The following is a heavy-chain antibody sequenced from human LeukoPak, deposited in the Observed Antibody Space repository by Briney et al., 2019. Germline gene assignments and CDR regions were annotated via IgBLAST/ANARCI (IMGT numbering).Heavy chain of an antibody. V-gene: IGHV1-2*06. CDR1: GYTFTGYY. D-gene: IGHD3-3*01. J-gene: IGHJ5*02. Sequence: ASVKVSCKASGYTFTGYYMHWVRQAPGQGLEWMGRINPNNGGTNYAQKFQGRVTMTRDTSISTAYMELSRLRSDDTAVYYCARDARITIFGVVIIQASGNNWFDPWGQGTLVTVSS. CDR2: INPNNGGT. CDR3: ARDARITIFGVVIIQASGNNWFDP.